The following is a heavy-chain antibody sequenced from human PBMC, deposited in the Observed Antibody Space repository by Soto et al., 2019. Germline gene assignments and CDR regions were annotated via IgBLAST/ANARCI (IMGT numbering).Heavy chain of an antibody. CDR2: IGTAGDT. V-gene: IGHV3-13*01. Sequence: GGSLRLSCAASGFTFSSYDMHWVRQATGKGLEWVSAIGTAGDTYYPGSVKGRFTISRESAKNSLYLQMNSLRAGDTAVYYCAREGTTLRYFDLWGRGTMVTVSS. D-gene: IGHD1-7*01. J-gene: IGHJ2*01. CDR1: GFTFSSYD. CDR3: AREGTTLRYFDL.